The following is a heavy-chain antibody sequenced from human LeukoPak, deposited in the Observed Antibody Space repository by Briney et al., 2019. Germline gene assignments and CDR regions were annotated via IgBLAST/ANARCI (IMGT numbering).Heavy chain of an antibody. CDR2: IKKDGSEK. CDR1: GFTFSNYW. CDR3: ARDDSRAYYYGMDV. Sequence: GGSPRLSCAASGFTFSNYWMSWIRQPPGKGLEWVANIKKDGSEKYYVDSVKGRFTISRDNAKNSLYLQMNSLGAEDTAVYYCARDDSRAYYYGMDVWGQGTTVTVSS. D-gene: IGHD3-16*01. V-gene: IGHV3-7*01. J-gene: IGHJ6*02.